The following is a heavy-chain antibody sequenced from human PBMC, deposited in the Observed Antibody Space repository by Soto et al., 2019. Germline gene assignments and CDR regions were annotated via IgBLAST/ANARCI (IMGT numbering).Heavy chain of an antibody. V-gene: IGHV3-30*18. D-gene: IGHD6-13*01. CDR2: ISYDGSNK. CDR3: AKDRDSSSWYFYFDN. CDR1: GFTFSSYG. J-gene: IGHJ4*02. Sequence: GGSLRLSCAASGFTFSSYGMHWVRQAPGKGLEWVAVISYDGSNKYYADSVKGRFTISRDNSKNTLYLQMNSLRAEDTDEYYCAKDRDSSSWYFYFDNGGRETRVTVS.